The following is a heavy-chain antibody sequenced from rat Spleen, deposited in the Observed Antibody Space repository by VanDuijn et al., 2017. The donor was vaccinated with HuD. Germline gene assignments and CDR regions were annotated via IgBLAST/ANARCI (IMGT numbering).Heavy chain of an antibody. CDR2: IFYDGST. CDR3: TSQRAY. J-gene: IGHJ3*01. CDR1: GFSFSDYN. V-gene: IGHV5S10*01. Sequence: EVQLVESGGGLVQPGGSLILSCAASGFSFSDYNMAWVRQAPKKGLEWVATIFYDGSTYYPDSVKGRFTISRDNAKSTLYLQMNSLRSEDTATYYCTSQRAYWGQGNLVTVSS.